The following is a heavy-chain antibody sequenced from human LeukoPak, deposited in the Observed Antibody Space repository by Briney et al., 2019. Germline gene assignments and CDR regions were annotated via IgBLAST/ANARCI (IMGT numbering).Heavy chain of an antibody. CDR1: GYPISSTYY. CDR3: ARDRSVGVLPAPPFDF. Sequence: PSETLSLTCTVSGYPISSTYYWGWIRQPPGKGLEWVGSVFHSGNTYYNPSLKSRLTISADTSKNQFSLTLTSVTAADTAVYYCARDRSVGVLPAPPFDFWGQGTLVTVSS. V-gene: IGHV4-38-2*02. D-gene: IGHD6-6*01. J-gene: IGHJ4*02. CDR2: VFHSGNT.